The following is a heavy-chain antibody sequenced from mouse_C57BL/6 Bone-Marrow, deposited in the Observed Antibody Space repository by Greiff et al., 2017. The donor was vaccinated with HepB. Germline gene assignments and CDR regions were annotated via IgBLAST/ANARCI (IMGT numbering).Heavy chain of an antibody. CDR1: GYTFTDYE. J-gene: IGHJ2*01. Sequence: VQLKESGAELVRPGASVTLSCKASGYTFTDYEMHWVKQTPVHGLEWIGAIDPETGGTAYNQKFKGKAILTADKSSSTAYMELRSLTSEDSAVYYCTIYGSSWGYYFDYWGQGTTLTVSS. CDR3: TIYGSSWGYYFDY. CDR2: IDPETGGT. D-gene: IGHD1-1*01. V-gene: IGHV1-15*01.